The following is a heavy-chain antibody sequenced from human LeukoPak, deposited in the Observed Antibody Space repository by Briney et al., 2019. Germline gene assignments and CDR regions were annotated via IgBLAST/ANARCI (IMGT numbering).Heavy chain of an antibody. CDR1: GCTFTSYY. Sequence: ASVTVSCMASGCTFTSYYMHWVRQAPGQGLEGMGLINPSGGSTSYAQKFQDRVTMTRDTSTSAVCMELSSLRSEDTAVYYCARADSGGDSSGYKWFDPGGQGNLVTVSS. J-gene: IGHJ5*02. CDR3: ARADSGGDSSGYKWFDP. CDR2: INPSGGST. D-gene: IGHD3-22*01. V-gene: IGHV1-46*01.